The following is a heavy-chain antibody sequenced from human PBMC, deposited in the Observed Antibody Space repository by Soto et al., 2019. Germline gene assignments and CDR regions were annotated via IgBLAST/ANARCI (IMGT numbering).Heavy chain of an antibody. CDR3: ARDLLGGAAT. CDR1: GGSLSGYY. V-gene: IGHV4-34*01. CDR2: INRSGST. J-gene: IGHJ5*02. D-gene: IGHD3-16*01. Sequence: QVQLQQWGAGLLKPSETLSLTCAVYGGSLSGYYWSWIRQPPGKGLEWIGEINRSGSTNYIPSLKSRVVISVDTSKNQFSLKLSSVTVADTAVYYCARDLLGGAATWGQGTLVTVSS.